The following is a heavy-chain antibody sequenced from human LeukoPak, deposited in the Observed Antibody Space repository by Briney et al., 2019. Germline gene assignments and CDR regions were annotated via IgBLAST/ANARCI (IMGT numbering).Heavy chain of an antibody. CDR2: IYTSGST. CDR3: ASQYYYDSSGYSKGYYFDY. Sequence: SETLSLTCTVSGESISSYYWSWIRQPAGKGLEWIGHIYTSGSTNYNPSLKSRVTISVDTSKNQFSLKLSSVTAADTAVYYCASQYYYDSSGYSKGYYFDYWGQGTLVTVSS. CDR1: GESISSYY. D-gene: IGHD3-22*01. V-gene: IGHV4-4*07. J-gene: IGHJ4*02.